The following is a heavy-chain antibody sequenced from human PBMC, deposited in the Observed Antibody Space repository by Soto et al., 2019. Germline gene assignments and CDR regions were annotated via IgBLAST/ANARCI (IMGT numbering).Heavy chain of an antibody. Sequence: ASVKVSCKASGYTFTSYGISWVQQAPGQGLEWMGWISAYNGNTNYAQKLQGRVTMATDTSTSTAYMELRSLRSDDTAVYYCARRRILEWLLIGDVWGQGTTVTVSS. D-gene: IGHD3-3*01. J-gene: IGHJ6*02. CDR3: ARRRILEWLLIGDV. V-gene: IGHV1-18*04. CDR1: GYTFTSYG. CDR2: ISAYNGNT.